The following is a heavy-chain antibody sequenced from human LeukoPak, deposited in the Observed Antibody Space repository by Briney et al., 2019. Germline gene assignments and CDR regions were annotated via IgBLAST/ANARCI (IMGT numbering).Heavy chain of an antibody. CDR3: ARAGGYSYGYYGY. J-gene: IGHJ4*02. CDR1: GYTFTSYA. Sequence: ASVKVSCKASGYTFTSYAMHWVRQAPGQRLEWMGWINAGNGNTKYSQKFQGRVTITRDTSASTAYMELSSLRSEDTAVYYCARAGGYSYGYYGYWGQGTLVTVSS. D-gene: IGHD5-18*01. CDR2: INAGNGNT. V-gene: IGHV1-3*01.